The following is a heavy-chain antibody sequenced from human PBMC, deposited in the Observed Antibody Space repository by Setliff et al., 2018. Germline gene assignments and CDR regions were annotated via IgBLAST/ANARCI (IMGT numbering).Heavy chain of an antibody. V-gene: IGHV4-4*08. CDR1: GGSISSYY. Sequence: SETLSLTCTVSGGSISSYYWIWIRQPPGKGLEWIGYIYSSGRTNYNPSLKSRATISRDTSSNQFSLKLFSVTAADTAVYYCAHSTTFDLHHDYWGQGALVTVSS. CDR2: IYSSGRT. J-gene: IGHJ4*02. CDR3: AHSTTFDLHHDY. D-gene: IGHD3-9*01.